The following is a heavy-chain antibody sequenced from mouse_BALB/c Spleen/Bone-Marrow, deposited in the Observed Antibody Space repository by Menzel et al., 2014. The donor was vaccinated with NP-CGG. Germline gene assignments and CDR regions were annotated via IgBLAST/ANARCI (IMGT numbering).Heavy chain of an antibody. Sequence: VQLQQSGAELVKPGASVKLSCTASGFNIKDTYMHWVKQRPEQGLEWIGRIDPANGNTKYDPNFQGKATITADTSSNAAYLQLSSLTSEDTAVYYCARYYSGYYFDYWGQGTTLTVSS. CDR1: GFNIKDTY. CDR3: ARYYSGYYFDY. D-gene: IGHD1-2*01. CDR2: IDPANGNT. V-gene: IGHV14-3*02. J-gene: IGHJ2*01.